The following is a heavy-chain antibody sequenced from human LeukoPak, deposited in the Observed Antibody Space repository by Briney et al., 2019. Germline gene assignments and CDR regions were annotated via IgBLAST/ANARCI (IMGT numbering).Heavy chain of an antibody. CDR1: GFTFSSYG. V-gene: IGHV3-48*04. CDR2: ISGSGDTI. Sequence: GRSLRLSCAASGFTFSSYGMHWVRQAPGKGLEWVSYISGSGDTIYYADSVKGRFTISRDNAKNSLYLQMNSLRAEDTAVYYCARDGGTRLKYSFGYGDSWGQGTLVTVSS. J-gene: IGHJ4*02. CDR3: ARDGGTRLKYSFGYGDS. D-gene: IGHD3-22*01.